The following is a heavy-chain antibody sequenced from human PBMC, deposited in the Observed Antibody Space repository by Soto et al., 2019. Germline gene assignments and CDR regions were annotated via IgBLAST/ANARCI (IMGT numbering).Heavy chain of an antibody. CDR2: IHTGGET. CDR3: ARDSWSQY. D-gene: IGHD2-15*01. CDR1: GFSVSSNY. Sequence: HPGGSLRLSCAASGFSVSSNYMNWVRQAPGKGLEWVSIIHTGGETYYADSVKDRFTVPRDNSKNTVFLEMNSLRAEDTAVYYCARDSWSQYWGQGTLVTVSS. V-gene: IGHV3-66*01. J-gene: IGHJ1*01.